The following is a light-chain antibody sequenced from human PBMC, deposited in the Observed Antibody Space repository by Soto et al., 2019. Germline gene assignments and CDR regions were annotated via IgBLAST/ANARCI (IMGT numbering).Light chain of an antibody. CDR3: QTWGTGIGV. CDR2: LNTDGSH. V-gene: IGLV4-69*01. CDR1: SGHSSYA. Sequence: QPVLTQSPSASASLGASVKLTCTLSSGHSSYAIAWHQQQPEKGPRYLMKLNTDGSHSKGDGIPDRFSGSTSGAECYLTISSLQSEDEADYYCQTWGTGIGVFGGGTKPTVL. J-gene: IGLJ2*01.